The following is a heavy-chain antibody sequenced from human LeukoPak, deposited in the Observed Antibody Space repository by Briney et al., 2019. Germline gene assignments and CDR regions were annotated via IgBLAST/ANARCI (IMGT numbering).Heavy chain of an antibody. D-gene: IGHD1-26*01. CDR1: GFTFSNYG. V-gene: IGHV3-30*02. CDR2: IRYDGNNK. J-gene: IGHJ4*02. CDR3: AKDRSQSRVFDY. Sequence: GGSLRLSCVASGFTFSNYGMHLVRQAPGKGLEWVAFIRYDGNNKYYADSVKGRFTISRDNSKNTLYLQMNSLRAEDTAVYYCAKDRSQSRVFDYWGQGTLVTVSS.